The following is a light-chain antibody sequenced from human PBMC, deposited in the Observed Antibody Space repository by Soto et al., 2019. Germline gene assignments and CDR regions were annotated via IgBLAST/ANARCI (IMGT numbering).Light chain of an antibody. Sequence: QSALTQPASVSGSPGQSITISCTGTSSDIGVYNYVSWYGQHPGKVPKLIIYEVSNRPSGVSNRFSGSKSGNTASLTISGLQAEDEAVYYCSSYAGSAHVVFGGGTKLTVL. J-gene: IGLJ2*01. CDR2: EVS. V-gene: IGLV2-14*01. CDR1: SSDIGVYNY. CDR3: SSYAGSAHVV.